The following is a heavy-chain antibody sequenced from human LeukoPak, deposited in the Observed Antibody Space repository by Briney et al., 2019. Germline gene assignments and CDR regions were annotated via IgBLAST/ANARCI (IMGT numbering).Heavy chain of an antibody. J-gene: IGHJ5*02. Sequence: GGSLRLSCAASGFTFGSHWMSWVRQAPGRGLEWVANIKQDGSERNYVDSVKGRFTISRDNAKTSMYLQMNSLRAEDTAVYYCARGFYCSSTSCYNNWFDPWGQGTLVAVSS. D-gene: IGHD2-2*02. CDR2: IKQDGSER. CDR3: ARGFYCSSTSCYNNWFDP. V-gene: IGHV3-7*01. CDR1: GFTFGSHW.